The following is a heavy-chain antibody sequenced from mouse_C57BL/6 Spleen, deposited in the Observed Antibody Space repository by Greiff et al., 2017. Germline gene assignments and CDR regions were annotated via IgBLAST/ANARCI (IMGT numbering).Heavy chain of an antibody. J-gene: IGHJ2*01. Sequence: EVKLVESGGGLVQPGGSMKLSCAASGYTFSDDWMDWVRQSPGKGLEWVAEISNKANNHSTYYAESVKGRFTISRDYSKSIVYLQMNSLRAEDTGIYYCTMGRLRLDYFDDWGPGATLTVSS. CDR3: TMGRLRLDYFDD. D-gene: IGHD2-4*01. CDR1: GYTFSDDW. V-gene: IGHV6-6*01. CDR2: ISNKANNHST.